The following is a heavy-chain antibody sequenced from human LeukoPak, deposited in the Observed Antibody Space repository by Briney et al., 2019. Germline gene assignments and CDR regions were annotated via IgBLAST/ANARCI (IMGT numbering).Heavy chain of an antibody. CDR3: ASLYDSSGYLKMNTDY. CDR1: GFTFSSYW. CDR2: IKQDGSEK. V-gene: IGHV3-7*01. D-gene: IGHD3-22*01. Sequence: QAGGSLRLSCAASGFTFSSYWMSWVRQAPGKGLEWVANIKQDGSEKYYVDSVKGRFTISRDNAKNSLYLQMNSLRAEDTAVYYCASLYDSSGYLKMNTDYWGQGTLVTVSS. J-gene: IGHJ4*02.